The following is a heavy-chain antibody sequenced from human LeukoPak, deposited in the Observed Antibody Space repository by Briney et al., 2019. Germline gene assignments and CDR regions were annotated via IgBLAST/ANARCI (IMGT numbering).Heavy chain of an antibody. D-gene: IGHD5-24*01. CDR3: ARGTSGWLQFPPKIEVDY. Sequence: SVKVSCKASGGTFSSYAISWVRQAPGQGLEWMGGIIPIFGTANYAQKFQGRVTITADESTSTAYMELSSLRSEDTAVYYCARGTSGWLQFPPKIEVDYWGQGTLVTVSS. J-gene: IGHJ4*02. V-gene: IGHV1-69*13. CDR2: IIPIFGTA. CDR1: GGTFSSYA.